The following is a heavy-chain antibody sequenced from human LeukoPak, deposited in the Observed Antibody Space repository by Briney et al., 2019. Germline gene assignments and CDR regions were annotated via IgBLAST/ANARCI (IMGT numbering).Heavy chain of an antibody. V-gene: IGHV4-34*01. CDR2: INHSGST. D-gene: IGHD3-16*01. J-gene: IGHJ6*03. CDR1: GGSFSGYY. CDR3: ARLTSYYYYMDV. Sequence: SETLSFTCAVYGGSFSGYYWSWIRQPPGKGLEWIGEINHSGSTNYNPSLKSRVTISVDTSKNQFSLKLSSVTAADTAVYYCARLTSYYYYMDVWGKGTTVTVSS.